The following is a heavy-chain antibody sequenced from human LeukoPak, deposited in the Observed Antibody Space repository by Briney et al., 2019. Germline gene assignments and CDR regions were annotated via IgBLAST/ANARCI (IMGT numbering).Heavy chain of an antibody. CDR1: GFTFSNHG. V-gene: IGHV3-23*01. CDR3: AKIGVTGSWFFDL. Sequence: HPGGSLRLSCVASGFTFSNHGMSWVRQDPGKGLEWVSSISANSVYTYYAASVKGRFTISRDNSKNTLFLQMNNMGAEDTAIYFCAKIGVTGSWFFDLWGRGTLLSVSS. D-gene: IGHD3-3*01. J-gene: IGHJ2*01. CDR2: ISANSVYT.